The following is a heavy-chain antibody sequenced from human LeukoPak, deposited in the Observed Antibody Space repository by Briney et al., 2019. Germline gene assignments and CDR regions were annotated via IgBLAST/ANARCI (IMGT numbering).Heavy chain of an antibody. D-gene: IGHD6-13*01. Sequence: PSETLSLTCAVSGGSISSGGYSWSWIRQPPGKGLEWIGYIYHSGSTYYNPSLKSRVTISVDRSKNQFSLKLSSVTAADTAVYYCARTRDRRIAAAGRRYYFDYWGQGTLVTVSS. V-gene: IGHV4-30-2*01. CDR3: ARTRDRRIAAAGRRYYFDY. CDR2: IYHSGST. J-gene: IGHJ4*02. CDR1: GGSISSGGYS.